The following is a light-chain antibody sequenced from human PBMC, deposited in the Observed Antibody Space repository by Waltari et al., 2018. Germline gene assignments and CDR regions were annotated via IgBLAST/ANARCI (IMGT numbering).Light chain of an antibody. CDR2: LNSDGSH. CDR3: QTLDPYIVV. CDR1: SEHSLYD. Sequence: QLVLTQSPSASASLGASVKIPCTLSSEHSLYDTAWHQQHRERGPRFLMRLNSDGSHTKGDGIPDRFSGSSSGAERYLIISSLQYEDEADYYCQTLDPYIVVFGGGTKLTVL. V-gene: IGLV4-69*01. J-gene: IGLJ2*01.